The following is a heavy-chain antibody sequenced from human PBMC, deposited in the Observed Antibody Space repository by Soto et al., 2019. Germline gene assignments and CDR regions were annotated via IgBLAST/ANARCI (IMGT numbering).Heavy chain of an antibody. Sequence: RASVKVSCKASGYTFTSYGISWVRQAPGQGLEWMGWISAYNGNTNYAQKLQGRVTMTTDTSTSTAYMELRSLRSDDTAVYYCASGEGSSHGHYYYGMDVWGQGTTVTVSS. CDR3: ASGEGSSHGHYYYGMDV. CDR1: GYTFTSYG. J-gene: IGHJ6*02. D-gene: IGHD1-26*01. V-gene: IGHV1-18*04. CDR2: ISAYNGNT.